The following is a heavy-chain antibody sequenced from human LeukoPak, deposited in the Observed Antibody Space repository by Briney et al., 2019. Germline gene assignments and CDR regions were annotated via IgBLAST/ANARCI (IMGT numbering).Heavy chain of an antibody. J-gene: IGHJ4*02. CDR3: TRSGSSYYFDY. Sequence: GGPLRLSCAAPGFTFSGSAMHWVRQASGKGLEWVGRIRSKANSYATAYAASVKGRFTISRDESKNTAYLQMNSLKTEDTAVYYCTRSGSSYYFDYWGQGTLVTVSS. V-gene: IGHV3-73*01. CDR1: GFTFSGSA. CDR2: IRSKANSYAT. D-gene: IGHD1-26*01.